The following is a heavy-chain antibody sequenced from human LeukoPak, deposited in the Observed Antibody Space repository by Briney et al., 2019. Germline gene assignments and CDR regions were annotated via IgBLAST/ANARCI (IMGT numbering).Heavy chain of an antibody. V-gene: IGHV4-34*01. CDR2: INHSGST. Sequence: GSLRLSCAASGFTVSSNYMSWVRQPPGKGLEWIGEINHSGSTNYNPSLKSRVTISVDTSKNQFSLKLSSVTAADTAVYYCARASFRYCTNGVCYTQILMKDDAFDIWGQGTMVTVSS. D-gene: IGHD2-8*01. CDR1: GFTVSSNY. CDR3: ARASFRYCTNGVCYTQILMKDDAFDI. J-gene: IGHJ3*02.